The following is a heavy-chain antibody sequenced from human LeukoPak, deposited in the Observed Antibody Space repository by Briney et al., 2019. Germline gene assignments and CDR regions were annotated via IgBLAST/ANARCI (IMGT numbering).Heavy chain of an antibody. Sequence: SETLSLTCTVSGGSISSGGYYWSWIRQHPGKGLEWIGYIYYSGSTYYNPSLKSRVTISVDTSKNQFSLKLSSVTAADTAVYYCARDQGLVRGPAYYYYYGMDVWGQGTTVTVSS. CDR2: IYYSGST. CDR1: GGSISSGGYY. D-gene: IGHD3-10*01. J-gene: IGHJ6*02. V-gene: IGHV4-31*03. CDR3: ARDQGLVRGPAYYYYYGMDV.